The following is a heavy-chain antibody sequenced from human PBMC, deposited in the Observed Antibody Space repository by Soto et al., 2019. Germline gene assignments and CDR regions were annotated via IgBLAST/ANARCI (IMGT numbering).Heavy chain of an antibody. V-gene: IGHV3-48*02. CDR3: ARDRDYDFWSGYSDY. CDR2: ISSSSSTI. D-gene: IGHD3-3*01. CDR1: GFTFSSYS. J-gene: IGHJ4*02. Sequence: PGGPLRLSCAASGFTFSSYSMNWLRQAPGMGLEWVSYISSSSSTIYYADSVKGRFTISRDNAKNSLYLQMNSLRDEDTAVYYCARDRDYDFWSGYSDYWGQGPLVTVSS.